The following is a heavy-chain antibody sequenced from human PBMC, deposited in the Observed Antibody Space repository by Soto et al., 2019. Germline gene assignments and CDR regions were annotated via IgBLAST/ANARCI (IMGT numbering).Heavy chain of an antibody. Sequence: QVQLVQSGAEVKKPGASVKVSCKTSGYTFTGYGINWVRQAPGHGLEWMGWISVFSGNTKYGQNIQDRVIMTTDTSTSTAYMELRSLRSDDTAVYFCGRDGSGGIIDSWGQGTMLIVSS. D-gene: IGHD2-15*01. V-gene: IGHV1-18*01. CDR2: ISVFSGNT. J-gene: IGHJ3*01. CDR3: GRDGSGGIIDS. CDR1: GYTFTGYG.